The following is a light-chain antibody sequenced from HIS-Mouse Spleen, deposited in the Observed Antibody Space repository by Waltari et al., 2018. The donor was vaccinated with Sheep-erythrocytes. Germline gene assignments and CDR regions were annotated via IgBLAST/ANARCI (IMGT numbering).Light chain of an antibody. J-gene: IGLJ3*02. CDR1: SSDVGRYNL. V-gene: IGLV2-23*01. CDR2: AGG. Sequence: QSALTQPASVSGSPGQSITISCTGTSSDVGRYNLVSWYQQHPGKAPKRMIYAGGKRPSGVSNRFSGSKSGNTASLTISGLQAEDEADYYCCSYAGSSTPWVFGGGTKLTVL. CDR3: CSYAGSSTPWV.